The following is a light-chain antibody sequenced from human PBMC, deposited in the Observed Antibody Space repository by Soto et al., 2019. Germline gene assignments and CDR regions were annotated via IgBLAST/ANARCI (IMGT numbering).Light chain of an antibody. CDR2: EDN. J-gene: IGLJ2*01. CDR3: QSYQSGNVV. Sequence: FMLTQPHSVSESPGKTVTISCTRSSGSIASNYVQWYQQRPGSAPTPVIYEDNERPSGVPDRFSGSIDSSSNSASLTISGLKTDDEADYYCQSYQSGNVVFGGGTKVTVL. V-gene: IGLV6-57*04. CDR1: SGSIASNY.